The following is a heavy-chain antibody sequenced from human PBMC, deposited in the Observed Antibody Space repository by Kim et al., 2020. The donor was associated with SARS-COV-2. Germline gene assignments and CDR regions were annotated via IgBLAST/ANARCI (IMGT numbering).Heavy chain of an antibody. J-gene: IGHJ6*02. CDR3: AEIRWDFTDYGMDV. D-gene: IGHD2-8*02. Sequence: AASMKGRITISRDNAKNSLYLQMNSLRAEDTALYCGAEIRWDFTDYGMDVWGQGTTVTVSS. V-gene: IGHV3-9*01.